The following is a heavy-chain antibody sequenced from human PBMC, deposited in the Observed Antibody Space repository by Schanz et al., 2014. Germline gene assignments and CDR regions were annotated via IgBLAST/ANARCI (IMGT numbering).Heavy chain of an antibody. V-gene: IGHV1-69*09. CDR2: IIPIHGIV. D-gene: IGHD5-12*01. J-gene: IGHJ3*02. CDR1: GYTFTAYG. CDR3: ARGGGPEDVFDI. Sequence: VQSVHSGTEVQKLGASVKVSCQTSGYTFTAYGINWVRQAPGQGLEWMGRIIPIHGIVNYAQRFQDRVRITADKSTSTAYMELSSLRSDDTAVYYCARGGGPEDVFDIWGQGTILTVSS.